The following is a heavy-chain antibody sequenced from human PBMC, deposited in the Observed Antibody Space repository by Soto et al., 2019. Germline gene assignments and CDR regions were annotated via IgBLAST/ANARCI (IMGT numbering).Heavy chain of an antibody. CDR1: GGSISSYY. CDR3: ARGIVVVPAAMRGYYFDY. CDR2: IYYSGST. J-gene: IGHJ4*02. V-gene: IGHV4-59*01. Sequence: PSETLSLTCTVSGGSISSYYWSWIRQPPGKGLEWIGYIYYSGSTNYNPSLKSRVTISVDTSKNQFSLKLSSVTAADTAVYYCARGIVVVPAAMRGYYFDYWGQGTLVTVSS. D-gene: IGHD2-2*01.